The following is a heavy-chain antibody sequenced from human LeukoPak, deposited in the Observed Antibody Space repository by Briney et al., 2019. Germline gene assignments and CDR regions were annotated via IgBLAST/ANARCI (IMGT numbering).Heavy chain of an antibody. Sequence: PGGSLRPSCAGSGFTFSSYAMNWVRQAPGKGLEWVSAISGSSDVTYYADSVKGRFTISRDNSKNTLSLQMNSLRAEDTALYYCARKRGVTGDYFGYWGQGTLVTVSS. CDR3: ARKRGVTGDYFGY. CDR1: GFTFSSYA. V-gene: IGHV3-23*01. D-gene: IGHD2-21*02. J-gene: IGHJ4*02. CDR2: ISGSSDVT.